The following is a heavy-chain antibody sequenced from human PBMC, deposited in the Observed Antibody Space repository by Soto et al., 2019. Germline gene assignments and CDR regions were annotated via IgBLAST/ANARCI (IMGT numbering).Heavy chain of an antibody. CDR3: ARHGNQGYDYIWGSYRADFDY. D-gene: IGHD3-16*02. V-gene: IGHV4-39*01. J-gene: IGHJ4*02. Sequence: SETLSLTCTVSGGSISSSSYYWGWIRQPPGKGLEWIGSIYYSGSTYYNPSLKSRVTISVDTSKNQFSLKLSSVTAADTAVYYFARHGNQGYDYIWGSYRADFDYWGQGTLVTVSS. CDR1: GGSISSSSYY. CDR2: IYYSGST.